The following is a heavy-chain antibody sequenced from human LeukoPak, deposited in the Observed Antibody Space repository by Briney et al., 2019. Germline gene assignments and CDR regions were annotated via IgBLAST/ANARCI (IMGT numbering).Heavy chain of an antibody. J-gene: IGHJ4*02. CDR1: GFTFGDYA. CDR2: ISSSSSYI. CDR3: ARNKESKNVLRYFDWSY. Sequence: GRSLRLSCTASGFTFGDYAMSWVRQAPGKGLEWVSSISSSSSYIYYADSVKGRFTISRDNAKNSLYLQMNSLRAEDTAVYYCARNKESKNVLRYFDWSYWGQGTLVTVSS. V-gene: IGHV3-21*01. D-gene: IGHD3-9*01.